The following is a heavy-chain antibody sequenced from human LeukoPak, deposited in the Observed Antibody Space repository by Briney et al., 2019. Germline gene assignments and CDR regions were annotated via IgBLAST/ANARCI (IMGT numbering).Heavy chain of an antibody. J-gene: IGHJ4*02. CDR2: VDPEDGET. CDR1: GYTFTDYY. D-gene: IGHD5-12*01. CDR3: VKSTSEWLRLGGYFDY. V-gene: IGHV1-69-2*01. Sequence: ATVKISCKVSGYTFTDYYMHWVQQAPGKGLEWMGLVDPEDGETIYAEKSQGRVTITADTSTDTAYMELSSLRSEDTAVYYCVKSTSEWLRLGGYFDYWGQGTLVTVSS.